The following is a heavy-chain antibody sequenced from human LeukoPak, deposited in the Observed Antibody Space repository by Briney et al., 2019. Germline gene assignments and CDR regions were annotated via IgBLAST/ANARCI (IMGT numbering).Heavy chain of an antibody. CDR3: PRDFGSWDSSGDYSD. CDR2: IYTSGNI. D-gene: IGHD3-22*01. J-gene: IGHJ4*01. V-gene: IGHV4-4*07. Sequence: PSESLSLTCAVSGGSNSSYYWSWIPQPAGKGMEWIVRIYTSGNINYNPPLKSRVTISVDKSKNQFPLKLRSVTGADTAVYYCPRDFGSWDSSGDYSDGGQRTLVTVSS. CDR1: GGSNSSYY.